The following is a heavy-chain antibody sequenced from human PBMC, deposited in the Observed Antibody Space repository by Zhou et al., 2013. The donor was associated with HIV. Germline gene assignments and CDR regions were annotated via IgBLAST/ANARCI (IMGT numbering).Heavy chain of an antibody. CDR2: INPSGGGT. J-gene: IGHJ4*02. Sequence: QVQLVQSGAEVKKPGTSVKVSCKASGYTFTSYYLHWVRQAPGQGLEWMGTINPSGGGTSYAQKLQGRVTMTRDTSPRTVYMELSRLRSDDTAVYYCARARYYYGSGSYYPFDYWGQGTLVTVSS. CDR1: GYTFTSYY. D-gene: IGHD3-10*01. V-gene: IGHV1-46*01. CDR3: ARARYYYGSGSYYPFDY.